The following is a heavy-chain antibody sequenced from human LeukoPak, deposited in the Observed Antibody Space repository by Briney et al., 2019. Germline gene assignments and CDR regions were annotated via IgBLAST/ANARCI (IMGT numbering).Heavy chain of an antibody. CDR2: ISSNTGKT. CDR1: VYTFATYG. CDR3: AKVAGDRMDY. Sequence: GASVKVSCKASVYTFATYGFCWVRQAPGHGLEWMGWISSNTGKTDYAQKFQGRVTLTTDTSTSTAYMELRSLRPDDTALYYCAKVAGDRMDYWGQGTLLTDSS. D-gene: IGHD6-13*01. V-gene: IGHV1-18*01. J-gene: IGHJ4*02.